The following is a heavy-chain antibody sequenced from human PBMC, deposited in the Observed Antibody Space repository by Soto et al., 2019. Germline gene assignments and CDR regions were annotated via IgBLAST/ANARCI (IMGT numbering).Heavy chain of an antibody. V-gene: IGHV4-4*07. CDR1: GGSISSYY. CDR3: ARVSYSYGYIDY. J-gene: IGHJ4*02. CDR2: MYGSGSP. D-gene: IGHD5-18*01. Sequence: SETLSLTCTVSGGSISSYYWSWIRQPAGKGLEWIGHMYGSGSPNYNLSLESRVSMSVDTSKNQFSLKLTSVTAADTAVYYCARVSYSYGYIDYWGQGTLVTVSS.